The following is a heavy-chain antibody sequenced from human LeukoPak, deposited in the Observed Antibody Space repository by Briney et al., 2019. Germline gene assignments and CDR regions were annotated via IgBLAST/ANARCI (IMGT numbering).Heavy chain of an antibody. J-gene: IGHJ2*01. CDR2: VGTDEKTI. D-gene: IGHD3-3*01. CDR3: AKDVGDWYFDL. V-gene: IGHV3-30*18. Sequence: PGGSLRLSCAASGFTFSSYSMNWVRQAPGKGLEWVAVVGTDEKTIFYADSLKGRFTMSRDNSKNTLYLQMNSLRAEDTAVYYCAKDVGDWYFDLWGRGTLVTVSS. CDR1: GFTFSSYS.